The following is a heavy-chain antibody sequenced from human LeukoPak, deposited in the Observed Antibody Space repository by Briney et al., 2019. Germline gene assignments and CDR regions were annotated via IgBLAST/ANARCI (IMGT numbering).Heavy chain of an antibody. CDR1: GFTLSSYW. Sequence: GGSLRLSCAASGFTLSSYWMHWVRQAPGRGLVWVSRINNDGTSTSYEDSVKGRFTISRDNAKNTLYLQMNSLRAEDTAVYYCARDGSYSGSYSDYWGQGTLVTVSS. D-gene: IGHD1-26*01. CDR3: ARDGSYSGSYSDY. J-gene: IGHJ4*02. V-gene: IGHV3-74*01. CDR2: INNDGTST.